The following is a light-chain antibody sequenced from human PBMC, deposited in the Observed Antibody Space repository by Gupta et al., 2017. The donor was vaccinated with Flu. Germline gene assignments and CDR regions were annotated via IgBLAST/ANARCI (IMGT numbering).Light chain of an antibody. Sequence: QTVVTQEPSLSVSTGGTVTLTCGLRSGSVSPSHFPGWYQQTPGQTPRTRLYNTNPPSSGVPDRFVGSILGNTAALTITGAQADDECDYYCVQSVGNGMAVIGGGTKLT. CDR3: VQSVGNGMAV. J-gene: IGLJ3*02. CDR2: NTN. V-gene: IGLV8-61*01. CDR1: SGSVSPSHF.